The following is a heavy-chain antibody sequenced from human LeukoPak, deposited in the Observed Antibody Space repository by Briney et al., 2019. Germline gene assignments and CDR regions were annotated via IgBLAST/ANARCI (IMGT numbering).Heavy chain of an antibody. J-gene: IGHJ4*02. D-gene: IGHD3-22*01. CDR2: IYYSGST. CDR1: GGSISSSSYY. V-gene: IGHV4-39*01. Sequence: PSETLSLTCTVSGGSISSSSYYWGWIRQPPGKGLEWIGSIYYSGSTYYNPSLKSRVTISVDTSKNQFSLKLSSVTAADTAVYYCARLEPWYYYDSSGFDSWGQGTLVTVSS. CDR3: ARLEPWYYYDSSGFDS.